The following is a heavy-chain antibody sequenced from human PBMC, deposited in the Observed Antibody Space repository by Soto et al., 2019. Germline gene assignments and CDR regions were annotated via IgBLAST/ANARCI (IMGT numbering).Heavy chain of an antibody. J-gene: IGHJ5*02. CDR3: ARGQRFYDWLDN. Sequence: ERLALGSTAVTGRLHGSGCTWIRKPDGKGLEWIGRIYSSGSTKYNPSLQSRVTMSLDTSKNQFSLRLPSVTAADTAVYYRARGQRFYDWLDNWGQGTLVTGSS. D-gene: IGHD3-3*01. V-gene: IGHV4-4*07. CDR2: IYSSGST. CDR1: TGRLHGSG.